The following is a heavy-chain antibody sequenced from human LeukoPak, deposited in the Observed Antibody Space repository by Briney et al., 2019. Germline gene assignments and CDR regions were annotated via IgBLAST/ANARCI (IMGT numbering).Heavy chain of an antibody. V-gene: IGHV3-66*01. J-gene: IGHJ4*02. CDR2: VYSGGST. Sequence: GGPLRLSCAASGFTDSANYMTWVRQAPGKGLEWVSVVYSGGSTYYADSVKGRFTISRDSSKNTLYLQMNSLRAEDTAVYYCALGDPSSSWGQGTLVTVSS. CDR3: ALGDPSSS. CDR1: GFTDSANY. D-gene: IGHD6-13*01.